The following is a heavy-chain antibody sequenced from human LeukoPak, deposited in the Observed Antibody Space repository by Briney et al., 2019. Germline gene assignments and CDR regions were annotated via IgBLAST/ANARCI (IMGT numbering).Heavy chain of an antibody. CDR3: ARVDLLTGYYFFDY. J-gene: IGHJ4*02. D-gene: IGHD3-9*01. CDR2: IRGDNGNT. V-gene: IGHV1-18*01. CDR1: GYTFSNYG. Sequence: ASVKVSCRASGYTFSNYGISWVRQAPGEGLEWVGWIRGDNGNTNYAQKLQGRVTMTTDTSTSTAYMELRSLGSDETAVYYCARVDLLTGYYFFDYWGQGTLVTVSS.